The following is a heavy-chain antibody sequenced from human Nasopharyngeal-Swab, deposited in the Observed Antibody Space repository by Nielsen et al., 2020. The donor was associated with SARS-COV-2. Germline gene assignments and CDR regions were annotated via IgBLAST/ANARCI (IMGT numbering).Heavy chain of an antibody. CDR2: ISSSGSTI. CDR3: ADTYSGRYL. CDR1: GFTFSDYY. D-gene: IGHD1-26*01. Sequence: GESLKISCAASGFTFSDYYLGWIRQAPGEGLEWDSYISSSGSTIYYADSVKGRFTISRDNAKNSLYLQMNSLRAEDTAVYYCADTYSGRYLWGQGTTVTVSS. J-gene: IGHJ6*02. V-gene: IGHV3-11*04.